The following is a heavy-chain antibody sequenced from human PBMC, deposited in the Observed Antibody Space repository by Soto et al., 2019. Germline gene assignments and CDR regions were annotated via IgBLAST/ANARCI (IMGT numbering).Heavy chain of an antibody. D-gene: IGHD4-17*01. CDR3: AREVGYVDFSAALLD. Sequence: VQLMQSGAEVKKPGSSVKVSCKASGGTFSSHSINWVRQAPGQGLEWMGGVNSLFGTANYAHNFKGRVTSTADQSTSTAYMELNSLRSDDTAVYYCAREVGYVDFSAALLDWGQGTLVTVSS. J-gene: IGHJ4*02. V-gene: IGHV1-69*01. CDR2: VNSLFGTA. CDR1: GGTFSSHS.